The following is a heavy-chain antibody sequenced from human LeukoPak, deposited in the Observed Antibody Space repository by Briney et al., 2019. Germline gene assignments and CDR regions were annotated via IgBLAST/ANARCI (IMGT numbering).Heavy chain of an antibody. CDR3: V. V-gene: IGHV4-38-2*01. CDR1: GFTFSSYA. Sequence: PGGSLRLSCAASGFTFSSYAMSWVRQPPGKGLEWIGSVYYSGSTYYNPSLKSRVTISVDTSKNQFSLNRISVTAADTAYYMDVWGKRTTVTGSS. J-gene: IGHJ6*03. CDR2: VYYSGST.